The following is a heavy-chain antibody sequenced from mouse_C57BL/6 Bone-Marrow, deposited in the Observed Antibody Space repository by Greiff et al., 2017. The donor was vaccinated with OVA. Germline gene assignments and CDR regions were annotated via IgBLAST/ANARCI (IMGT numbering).Heavy chain of an antibody. CDR1: GFTFSSYA. Sequence: EVKLMESGGGLVKPGGSLKLSCAASGFTFSSYAMSWVRQTPEKRLEWVATISDGGSYTYYPDNVKGRFTISRDNAKNNLYLQMSHLKSEDTAMYYCAREYYDGYYVFAYWGQGTLVTVSA. V-gene: IGHV5-4*01. CDR3: AREYYDGYYVFAY. J-gene: IGHJ3*01. CDR2: ISDGGSYT. D-gene: IGHD2-3*01.